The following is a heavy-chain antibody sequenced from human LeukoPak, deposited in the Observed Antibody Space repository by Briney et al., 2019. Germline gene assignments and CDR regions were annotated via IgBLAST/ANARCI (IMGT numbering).Heavy chain of an antibody. CDR1: GFTFTNYW. Sequence: GGSLRLSCAASGFTFTNYWMNWLRQAPGKGLKWVANIKQDGGAKNYVDPVKGRFTISRDNAKNSLYLQMNNLKVEDTAVYYCARERVTTTSFDYWGQGVLVTVSS. D-gene: IGHD2/OR15-2a*01. V-gene: IGHV3-7*01. J-gene: IGHJ4*02. CDR2: IKQDGGAK. CDR3: ARERVTTTSFDY.